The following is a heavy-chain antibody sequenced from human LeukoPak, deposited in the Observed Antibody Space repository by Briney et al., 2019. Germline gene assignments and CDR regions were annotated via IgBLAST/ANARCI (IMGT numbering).Heavy chain of an antibody. CDR1: GFTFSSYA. CDR3: AKDREGLSSGYDLEYFDY. J-gene: IGHJ4*02. CDR2: ISGGGGTT. D-gene: IGHD5-12*01. V-gene: IGHV3-23*01. Sequence: GGSLRLSCAASGFTFSSYAMNWVHQAPGKGLEWVSAISGGGGTTYYADSVKGRFTISRDNSKNTLFLQMNSLRAEDTAVYYCAKDREGLSSGYDLEYFDYWGQGTLVTVSS.